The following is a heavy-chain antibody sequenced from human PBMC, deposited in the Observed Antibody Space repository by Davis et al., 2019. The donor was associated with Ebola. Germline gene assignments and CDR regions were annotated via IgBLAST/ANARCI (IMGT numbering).Heavy chain of an antibody. J-gene: IGHJ4*02. CDR1: GYTFTSYD. V-gene: IGHV1-8*01. CDR2: MNPNSGNT. Sequence: ASVKVSCKASGYTFTSYDINWVRQATGQGLEWMGWMNPNSGNTGYAQKFQGRVTMTRNTSISTAYMELSSLRAEDTALYYCAKEYSSPPRVFDYWGQGTLVTVSS. D-gene: IGHD6-13*01. CDR3: AKEYSSPPRVFDY.